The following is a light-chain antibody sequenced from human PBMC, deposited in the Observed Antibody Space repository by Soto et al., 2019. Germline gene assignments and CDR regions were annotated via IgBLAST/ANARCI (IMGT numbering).Light chain of an antibody. CDR3: SSYAGKNNLV. J-gene: IGLJ3*02. CDR1: SSDVGAYND. Sequence: QSALTQPPSASGSLGQSVTISCTGSSSDVGAYNDVSGYQQHPGKAPKLLMYEVIKRPSGVPDRFSGSKSGNTASLTVYGLQAEDEADYNCSSYAGKNNLVFGGGTKLTVL. V-gene: IGLV2-8*01. CDR2: EVI.